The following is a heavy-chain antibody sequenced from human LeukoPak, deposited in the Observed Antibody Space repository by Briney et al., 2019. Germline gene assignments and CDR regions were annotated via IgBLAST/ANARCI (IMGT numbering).Heavy chain of an antibody. D-gene: IGHD4-17*01. J-gene: IGHJ4*02. CDR1: GFTFSSYA. Sequence: PGGSLRFSCAASGFTFSSYAMHWVRQAPGKGLEWVAVISYDGSNKYYADSVKGRFTISRDNSKNTLYLQMNSLRAEDTAVYYCARDKNDYGGNPLGYWGQGTLVTVSS. V-gene: IGHV3-30-3*01. CDR2: ISYDGSNK. CDR3: ARDKNDYGGNPLGY.